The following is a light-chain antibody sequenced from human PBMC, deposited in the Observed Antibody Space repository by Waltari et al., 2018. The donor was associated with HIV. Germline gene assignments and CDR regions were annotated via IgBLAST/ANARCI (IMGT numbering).Light chain of an antibody. V-gene: IGLV1-47*01. Sequence: QAVLTQPPSASGTPGQRVTISCSGSSSNIGYNYVYWYQQIPGTAPKLLIYRNTQRPSGVPDRLSGAKSGTSASLTISVLRSDDEADYYCVAWDDSLSGHVVIGGGTKLTVL. J-gene: IGLJ2*01. CDR1: SSNIGYNY. CDR3: VAWDDSLSGHVV. CDR2: RNT.